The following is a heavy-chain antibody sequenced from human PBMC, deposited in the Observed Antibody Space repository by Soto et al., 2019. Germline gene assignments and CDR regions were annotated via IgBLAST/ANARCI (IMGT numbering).Heavy chain of an antibody. D-gene: IGHD6-13*01. J-gene: IGHJ4*02. CDR3: ARTTGYSSSWYDFFDY. Sequence: QVQLVQSGAEVKKPGASVKVSCKASGYTFTSYAMHWVRQAPGQRLEWMGWINAGNGNTKYSQKFQGRVTITRDTSASTAYMELSSLRSEDTAVYYCARTTGYSSSWYDFFDYWGQGTLVTVSS. CDR1: GYTFTSYA. CDR2: INAGNGNT. V-gene: IGHV1-3*01.